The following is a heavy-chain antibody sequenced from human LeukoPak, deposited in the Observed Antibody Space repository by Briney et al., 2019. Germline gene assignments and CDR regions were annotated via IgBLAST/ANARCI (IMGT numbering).Heavy chain of an antibody. J-gene: IGHJ4*02. V-gene: IGHV5-51*01. CDR3: ARTIAFYYDSSSYMDF. CDR2: IYPGDSDT. D-gene: IGHD3-22*01. Sequence: GESLKISCKGSGYSFTSYWIGWVRQMPGKGLEWMGIIYPGDSDTRYSPSFQGQVTISADQSITTAYLQWNSLKASDTAMYFCARTIAFYYDSSSYMDFWGQGTQVIVSS. CDR1: GYSFTSYW.